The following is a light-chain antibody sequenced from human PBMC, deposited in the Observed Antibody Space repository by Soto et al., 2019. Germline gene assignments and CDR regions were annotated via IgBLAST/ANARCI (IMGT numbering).Light chain of an antibody. J-gene: IGKJ3*01. CDR1: QSINNRY. CDR2: AAS. CDR3: QQFGSSPGFT. Sequence: EIVLTQSPGTLSLSPGERATLSCRASQSINNRYLALYQQKPGQAPRLLIYAASSRATGIPDRFRGSGAGTDFTLTISRLEPEDFAVYYCQQFGSSPGFTFGPGTKVDIK. V-gene: IGKV3-20*01.